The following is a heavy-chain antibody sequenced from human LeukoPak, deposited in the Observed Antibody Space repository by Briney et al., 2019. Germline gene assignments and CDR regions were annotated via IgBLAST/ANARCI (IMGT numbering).Heavy chain of an antibody. V-gene: IGHV3-23*01. Sequence: GGSLRLSCAASGFAFSNFPMTWVRQAPGKGLEAFSSISGSGGDTYYKDSVKGRFTISSDNSKNTLYLQMNSLRAEDTAVYYCAKVLGHDSSGYYYYGMDVWAQGTTVPVSS. CDR2: ISGSGGDT. CDR3: AKVLGHDSSGYYYYGMDV. J-gene: IGHJ6*02. CDR1: GFAFSNFP. D-gene: IGHD3-22*01.